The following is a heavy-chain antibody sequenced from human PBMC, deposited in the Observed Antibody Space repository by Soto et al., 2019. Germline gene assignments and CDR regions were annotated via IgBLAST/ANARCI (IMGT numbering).Heavy chain of an antibody. J-gene: IGHJ4*02. CDR3: ARDLSIGSVYGGDDVIDK. CDR2: IIPILSTA. V-gene: IGHV1-69*08. Sequence: QVQLVQSGAEVKKPGSSVKVSCKASGGTFSTSTFTWVRQAPGQGLEWMGRIIPILSTADYAQQFQGTVTITGGEATSRVYMELISLRSQDTGVYYCARDLSIGSVYGGDDVIDKWGKGTLVTVSS. CDR1: GGTFSTST. D-gene: IGHD5-12*01.